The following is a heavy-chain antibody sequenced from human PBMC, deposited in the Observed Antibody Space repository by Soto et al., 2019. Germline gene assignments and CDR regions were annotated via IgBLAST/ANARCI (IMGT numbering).Heavy chain of an antibody. CDR2: INAGNGNT. Sequence: ASVKVSCKASGYTFTSYAMHWVRQAPGQRLEWMGWINAGNGNTKYSQKFQGRVTMTRDTSISTAYMELSSLRSEDTAVYYCARAVRGVFARTLYYYMDVWGKGTTVTVSS. CDR3: ARAVRGVFARTLYYYMDV. V-gene: IGHV1-3*01. J-gene: IGHJ6*03. CDR1: GYTFTSYA. D-gene: IGHD3-10*01.